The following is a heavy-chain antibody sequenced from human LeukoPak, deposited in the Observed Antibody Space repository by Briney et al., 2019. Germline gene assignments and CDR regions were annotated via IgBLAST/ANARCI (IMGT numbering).Heavy chain of an antibody. CDR2: ISSTSSYT. J-gene: IGHJ4*02. Sequence: GGSLRLTCAASGFIFSDYYMSWIRQAPGKGLEWVSYISSTSSYTAYADSVKGRFTISRDNAKNSLYLQMNSLRAEDTAVYFCAKATNTATGTPTLAIDYWGQGTLVTVSS. V-gene: IGHV3-11*05. CDR3: AKATNTATGTPTLAIDY. CDR1: GFIFSDYY. D-gene: IGHD6-13*01.